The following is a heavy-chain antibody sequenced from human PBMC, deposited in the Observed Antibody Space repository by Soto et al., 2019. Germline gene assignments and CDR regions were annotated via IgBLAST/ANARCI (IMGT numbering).Heavy chain of an antibody. J-gene: IGHJ6*03. CDR3: ARGGYCSSTSCRLWPYYYYYMDV. CDR1: GGSISSYY. CDR2: IYYSGST. V-gene: IGHV4-59*01. Sequence: QETLLRPVKSSETLSLTCTVSGGSISSYYWSWIRQPPGKGLEWIGYIYYSGSTNYNPSLKSRVTISVDTSKNQFSLKLSSVTAADTAVYYCARGGYCSSTSCRLWPYYYYYMDVWGKGTTVTVS. D-gene: IGHD2-2*01.